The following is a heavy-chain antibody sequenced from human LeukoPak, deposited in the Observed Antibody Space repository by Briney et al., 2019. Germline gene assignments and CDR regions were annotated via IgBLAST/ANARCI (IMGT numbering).Heavy chain of an antibody. CDR1: GGTFSSYA. Sequence: ASVKVSCKASGGTFSSYAISWVRQAPGQGLEWMGIINPSGGSTSYAQKFQGRVTMTRDMSTSTDYMELSSLRSEDTAVYYCARDLGLLWFGEDYFDYWGQGTLVTVSS. D-gene: IGHD3-10*01. CDR3: ARDLGLLWFGEDYFDY. J-gene: IGHJ4*02. V-gene: IGHV1-46*01. CDR2: INPSGGST.